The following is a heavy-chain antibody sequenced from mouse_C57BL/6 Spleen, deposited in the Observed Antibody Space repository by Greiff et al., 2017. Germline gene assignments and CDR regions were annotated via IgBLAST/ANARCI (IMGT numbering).Heavy chain of an antibody. CDR2: IDPSDSYT. CDR3: AREAGRDFDY. D-gene: IGHD4-1*01. J-gene: IGHJ2*01. V-gene: IGHV1-50*01. CDR1: GYTFTSYW. Sequence: VKLQQPGAELVKPGASVKLSCKASGYTFTSYWMQWVKQRPGQGLEWIGEIDPSDSYTNYNQKFKGKATLTVDTSSSTAYMQLSSLTSEDSAVYYCAREAGRDFDYWGQGTTLTVSS.